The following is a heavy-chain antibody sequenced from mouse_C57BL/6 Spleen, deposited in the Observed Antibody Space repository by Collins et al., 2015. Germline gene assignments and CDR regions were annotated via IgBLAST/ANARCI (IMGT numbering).Heavy chain of an antibody. J-gene: IGHJ2*01. V-gene: IGHV4-1*02. D-gene: IGHD1-1*01. CDR1: GFDFSGYW. Sequence: GGLVQPGGSLKLSCAASGFDFSGYWMSWVRQAPGKGLEWIGEINPDSNTINYTPSLKDKFIISRDNADNTLYLQMSKVRSEDTALYYCARLYYYGHFDYWGQGTTLTVSS. CDR2: INPDSNTI. CDR3: ARLYYYGHFDY.